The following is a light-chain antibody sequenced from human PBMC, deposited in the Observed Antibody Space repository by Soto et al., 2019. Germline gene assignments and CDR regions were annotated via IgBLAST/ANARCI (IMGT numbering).Light chain of an antibody. CDR3: HVYNTWPWT. CDR1: QSVNNN. CDR2: GAS. V-gene: IGKV3-15*01. J-gene: IGKJ1*01. Sequence: TLMTQSPATLSVSPGERATLSCRASQSVNNNLAWYHQKLGQAPSVLIYGASTRATGIPARFTGGGSGAEFILTITSLQSEDSVVYYCHVYNTWPWTFGQGTKVDIK.